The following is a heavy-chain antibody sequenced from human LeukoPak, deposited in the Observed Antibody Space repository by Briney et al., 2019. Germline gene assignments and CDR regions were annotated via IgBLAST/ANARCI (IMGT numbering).Heavy chain of an antibody. CDR3: ASRYYDILTGYYDFDY. J-gene: IGHJ4*02. D-gene: IGHD3-9*01. Sequence: GGSLRLSCAASGFTFSGYAMHWVRQAPGKGLEWVAVISYDGSNEHYADSVKGRFTISRDNSKNTLYLQMNSLRAEDTAVYYCASRYYDILTGYYDFDYWGQGTLVTVSS. V-gene: IGHV3-30-3*01. CDR1: GFTFSGYA. CDR2: ISYDGSNE.